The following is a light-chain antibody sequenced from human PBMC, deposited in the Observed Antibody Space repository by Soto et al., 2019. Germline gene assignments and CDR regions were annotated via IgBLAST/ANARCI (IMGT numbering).Light chain of an antibody. J-gene: IGKJ1*01. Sequence: EIVMTQSPATLSVSPGERATLSCRASQSVSSNLAWYQQKPGQAPRLLIYGASTRATGIPARFSGSGSGTEFTLTISSLQAEDFAVYYRQQYKNSPRTFAQGPKV. CDR1: QSVSSN. V-gene: IGKV3-15*01. CDR3: QQYKNSPRT. CDR2: GAS.